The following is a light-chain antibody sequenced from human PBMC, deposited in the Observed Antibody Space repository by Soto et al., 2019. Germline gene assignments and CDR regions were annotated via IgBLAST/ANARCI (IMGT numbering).Light chain of an antibody. Sequence: QSALTQPASVSGSPGQSITISCTGPSSDVGGSNYVSWYQHHPGKAPKLILFEVSNRPSGISNRFSGSKSGNTASLTISGLQAEDEADYYCSSYTSSSTLRVFGGGTKLTVL. CDR2: EVS. CDR1: SSDVGGSNY. CDR3: SSYTSSSTLRV. J-gene: IGLJ3*02. V-gene: IGLV2-14*01.